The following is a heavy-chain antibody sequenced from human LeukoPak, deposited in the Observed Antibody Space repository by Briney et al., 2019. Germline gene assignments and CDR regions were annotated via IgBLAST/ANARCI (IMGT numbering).Heavy chain of an antibody. CDR2: IRRKAHGGTT. Sequence: PGRSLRLSCTTSGFTFGDYAMSWVRQAPGKGLEWVSFIRRKAHGGTTEYAASVKGRFSSSRDDSKSIAYLQMNSLKTEDTAVYFCTRVTYYYDNSGYFHFDSWGQGSQVTVSS. CDR3: TRVTYYYDNSGYFHFDS. J-gene: IGHJ4*02. CDR1: GFTFGDYA. D-gene: IGHD3-22*01. V-gene: IGHV3-49*04.